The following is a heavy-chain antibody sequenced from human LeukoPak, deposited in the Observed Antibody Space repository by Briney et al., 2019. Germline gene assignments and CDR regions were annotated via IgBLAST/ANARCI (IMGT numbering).Heavy chain of an antibody. CDR1: GGSVSTSDYY. CDR2: VFYTGKT. J-gene: IGHJ4*02. V-gene: IGHV4-39*07. Sequence: PSETLSLTCTVSGGSVSTSDYYWGWIRQSPVKGLEWIGDVFYTGKTNYNPSLRGRATISIDTSKNQFSLKLTYVTAADSAVYYCARVFDSWGQGTLVTVSS. CDR3: ARVFDS.